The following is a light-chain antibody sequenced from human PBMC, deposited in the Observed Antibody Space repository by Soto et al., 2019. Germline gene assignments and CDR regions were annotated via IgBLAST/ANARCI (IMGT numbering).Light chain of an antibody. CDR3: QQYYSSPQT. CDR1: QSVLYNSNNKNY. Sequence: DIVMTQSPDSLAVSLGERATINCKSSQSVLYNSNNKNYLAWYQQKPGQPPKLLIYWASTRESGVPDRFSGSGSGTDFTLTIRSLQTEDVAVYYCQQYYSSPQTFGQGTKLENK. J-gene: IGKJ2*01. CDR2: WAS. V-gene: IGKV4-1*01.